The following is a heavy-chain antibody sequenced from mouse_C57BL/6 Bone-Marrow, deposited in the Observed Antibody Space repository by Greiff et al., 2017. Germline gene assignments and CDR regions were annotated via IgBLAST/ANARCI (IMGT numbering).Heavy chain of an antibody. J-gene: IGHJ3*01. CDR1: GFTFSSYG. CDR2: ISSGGSYT. V-gene: IGHV5-6*01. Sequence: EVKVVESGGDLVKPGGSLKLSCAASGFTFSSYGMSWVRQTPDKRLEWVATISSGGSYTYYPDSVKGRFTISRDNAKNTLYLQMSSLKSEDTAMYYCARQLLLRYWGQGTLVTVSA. D-gene: IGHD1-1*01. CDR3: ARQLLLRY.